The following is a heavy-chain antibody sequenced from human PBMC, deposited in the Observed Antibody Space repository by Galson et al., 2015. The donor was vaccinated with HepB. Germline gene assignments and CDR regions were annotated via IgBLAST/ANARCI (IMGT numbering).Heavy chain of an antibody. J-gene: IGHJ3*02. CDR2: ISSSSSYI. CDR3: AREYYYDSSGYYYADAFDI. CDR1: GFTFSSYS. D-gene: IGHD3-22*01. Sequence: SLRLSCAASGFTFSSYSMNWVRQAPGKGLEWVSFISSSSSYIYYADSVKGRFTISRDNAKNSLYLQMNSLRAEDTAVYYCAREYYYDSSGYYYADAFDIWGQGTMVTVSS. V-gene: IGHV3-21*01.